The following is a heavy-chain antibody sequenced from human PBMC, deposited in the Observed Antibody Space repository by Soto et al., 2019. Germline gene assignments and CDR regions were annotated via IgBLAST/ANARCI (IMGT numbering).Heavy chain of an antibody. Sequence: SETLSLTCSFSGDSVTSHYLTWIRQSPEKGLEWIGEINYSGFTHYNPSLKSRLTISVDTSKNQFSLKLSSVTAADTVVYYCARGAPWSRYYYMDVWGKGTTVTVSS. J-gene: IGHJ6*03. V-gene: IGHV4-34*01. CDR2: INYSGFT. CDR1: GDSVTSHY. CDR3: ARGAPWSRYYYMDV. D-gene: IGHD1-26*01.